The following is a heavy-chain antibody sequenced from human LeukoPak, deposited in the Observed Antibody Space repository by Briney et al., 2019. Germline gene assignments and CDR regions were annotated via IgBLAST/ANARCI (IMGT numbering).Heavy chain of an antibody. J-gene: IGHJ4*02. CDR3: ASFIL. CDR1: GFTFSNAW. CDR2: IKQDGSEK. V-gene: IGHV3-7*01. Sequence: GGSLRLSCAASGFTFSNAWMSWVRQAPGKGLEWVANIKQDGSEKYYVDSVKGRFTISRDNAENSLYLQMYSLRAEDTAVYYCASFILWGQGTLVTVSS.